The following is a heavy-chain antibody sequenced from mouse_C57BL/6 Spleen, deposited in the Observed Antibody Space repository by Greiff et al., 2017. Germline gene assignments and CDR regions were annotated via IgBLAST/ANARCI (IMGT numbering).Heavy chain of an antibody. Sequence: QVQLQQPGAELVRPGTSVKLSCKASGYTFTSYWMHWVKQRPGQGLEWIGVIDPSDSYTNYNQKFKGKATLTVDTSSSTAYMQLSSLTSEDSAVYYCARFLYYSNIYYAMDYWGQGTSVTVSS. V-gene: IGHV1-59*01. CDR1: GYTFTSYW. CDR3: ARFLYYSNIYYAMDY. D-gene: IGHD2-5*01. J-gene: IGHJ4*01. CDR2: IDPSDSYT.